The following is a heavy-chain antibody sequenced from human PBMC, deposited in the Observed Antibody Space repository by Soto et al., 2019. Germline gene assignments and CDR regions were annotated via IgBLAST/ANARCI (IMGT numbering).Heavy chain of an antibody. CDR3: ARRARPDFYYRGV. D-gene: IGHD6-6*01. Sequence: EVQLAESGGGLAQPGGSMTLSCAASGFTLSGYAMDWVRQAPGKGLEYVSGISSNGVGTSYANSVQGRFTISRDNSKNTVYLQMGSLRPEDMAVYYCARRARPDFYYRGVWGKGTTVTVSS. CDR1: GFTLSGYA. J-gene: IGHJ6*03. CDR2: ISSNGVGT. V-gene: IGHV3-64*01.